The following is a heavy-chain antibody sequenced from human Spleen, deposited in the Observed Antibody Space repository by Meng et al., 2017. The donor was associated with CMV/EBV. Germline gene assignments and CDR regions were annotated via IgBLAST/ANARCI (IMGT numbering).Heavy chain of an antibody. D-gene: IGHD5-12*01. CDR2: ISGSGENT. CDR3: AKDRTAYDYSYYFDY. CDR1: GFSFGTYA. V-gene: IGHV3-23*01. Sequence: GGSLRLSCAASGFSFGTYAMSWVRQAPGKGLEWVSGISGSGENTYYANSVKGRFTISRDTSKNTLYVQMNSLRADDTSIYYCAKDRTAYDYSYYFDYWGQGILVTVSS. J-gene: IGHJ4*02.